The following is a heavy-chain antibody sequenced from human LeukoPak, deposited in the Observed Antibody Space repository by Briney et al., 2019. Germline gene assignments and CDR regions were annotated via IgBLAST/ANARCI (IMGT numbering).Heavy chain of an antibody. D-gene: IGHD5-24*01. J-gene: IGHJ4*02. CDR3: ARDTRYGDGYKY. CDR2: INGDGSST. CDR1: GFTFSSYW. V-gene: IGHV3-74*01. Sequence: GGSLRLSCAASGFTFSSYWMHWVRQAPGKGLVWVSRINGDGSSTSYEDSVKGRFTISRDNAKNTLYLQMKSRRAEDTAVYYCARDTRYGDGYKYWGQGTLVTVSS.